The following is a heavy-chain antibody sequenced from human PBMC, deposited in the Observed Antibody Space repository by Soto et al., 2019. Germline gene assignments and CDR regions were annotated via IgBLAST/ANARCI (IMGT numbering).Heavy chain of an antibody. CDR3: SREASDFLSGKPQYYMDV. Sequence: EVQLVESGGGLVKPGGSLKLSCAASGFTFSGSALHWVRQASGKGLEWVGRIRSKGNNYATAYGASLKGRFTISRDDSKNTAYLQMNSLNTENTAVYYGSREASDFLSGKPQYYMDVWGKGTMVTVSS. CDR1: GFTFSGSA. J-gene: IGHJ6*03. D-gene: IGHD3-3*01. V-gene: IGHV3-73*01. CDR2: IRSKGNNYAT.